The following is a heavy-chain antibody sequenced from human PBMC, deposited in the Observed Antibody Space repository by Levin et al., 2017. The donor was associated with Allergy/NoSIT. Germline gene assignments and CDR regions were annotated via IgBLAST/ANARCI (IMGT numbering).Heavy chain of an antibody. CDR1: GFTFSSHG. J-gene: IGHJ4*02. Sequence: PGGSLRLSCAASGFTFSSHGMHWVRQAPGKGLAWVAVISYEGSNKYYADSVKGRFTISRDNSKNTLYLQMDSLRADDTAVYYCANGGYSYGSDYWGQGTLVTVSS. CDR3: ANGGYSYGSDY. D-gene: IGHD5-18*01. CDR2: ISYEGSNK. V-gene: IGHV3-30*18.